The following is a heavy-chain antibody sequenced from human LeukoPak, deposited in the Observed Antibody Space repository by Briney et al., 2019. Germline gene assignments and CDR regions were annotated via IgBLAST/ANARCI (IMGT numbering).Heavy chain of an antibody. CDR3: ARDTEYYGSGSDFDY. D-gene: IGHD3-10*01. V-gene: IGHV1-18*01. J-gene: IGHJ4*02. CDR2: ISAYNGNT. Sequence: ASVTVSCTASGYTFTSYGISWVRQAPGQGLEWMGWISAYNGNTNYAQKLQGRVTMTTDTSTSTAYMELRSLRSDDTAVYYCARDTEYYGSGSDFDYWGQGTLVTVSS. CDR1: GYTFTSYG.